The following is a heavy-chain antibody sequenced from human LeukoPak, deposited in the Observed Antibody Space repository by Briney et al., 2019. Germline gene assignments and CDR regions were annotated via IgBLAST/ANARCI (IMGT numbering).Heavy chain of an antibody. D-gene: IGHD1-14*01. V-gene: IGHV3-23*01. CDR2: ISGSGGTT. CDR3: AKDLRISY. J-gene: IGHJ4*02. Sequence: GGSLRLSCAASGFTFSTYAMSWVSQAPGKGQEWVSTISGSGGTTYYADSVKGRFTISRDNSKNTLYLQMNSLRAEDTDVYYCAKDLRISYWGQGTLVTVSA. CDR1: GFTFSTYA.